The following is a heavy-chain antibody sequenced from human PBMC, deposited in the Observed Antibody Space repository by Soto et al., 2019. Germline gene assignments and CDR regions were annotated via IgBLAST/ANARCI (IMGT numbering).Heavy chain of an antibody. Sequence: SETLSLTCTVSGVSISSNTYYWGWIRQPPGKGLEWIGSISFSGSTYYNPPLKSRVTISVDTSKNQFSLKMSSVTAADTAVYYCARLIWGRYFDYWGQGTLVTVSS. CDR3: ARLIWGRYFDY. J-gene: IGHJ4*02. CDR1: GVSISSNTYY. V-gene: IGHV4-39*01. D-gene: IGHD3-16*01. CDR2: ISFSGST.